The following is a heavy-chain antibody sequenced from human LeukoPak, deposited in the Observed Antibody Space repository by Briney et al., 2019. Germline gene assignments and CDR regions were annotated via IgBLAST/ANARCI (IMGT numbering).Heavy chain of an antibody. CDR1: GYTLTELS. D-gene: IGHD6-6*01. V-gene: IGHV1-24*01. CDR3: APPHSSYHWFDP. Sequence: ASVKVSCKVSGYTLTELSMHWVRQAPGKGLEWMGGFDPEDGETIYAQKFQGRVTMTEDTSTDTAYMELSSLRSEDTAVYYCAPPHSSYHWFDPWGQGTLVTVSS. CDR2: FDPEDGET. J-gene: IGHJ5*02.